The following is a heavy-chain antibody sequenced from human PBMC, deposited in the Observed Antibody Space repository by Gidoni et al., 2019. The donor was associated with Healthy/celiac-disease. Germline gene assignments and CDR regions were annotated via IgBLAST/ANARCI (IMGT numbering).Heavy chain of an antibody. V-gene: IGHV1-69*02. CDR2: IIPILGIA. J-gene: IGHJ3*02. Sequence: QVQLVQSGAEVKKPGSSVKVSCKASGGTFSSYTISWVRQAPGQGLEWMGRIIPILGIANYAQKFQGRVTITADKSTSTAYMELSSLRSEDTAVYYCARLSGDDDAFDIWGQGTMVTVSS. CDR3: ARLSGDDDAFDI. CDR1: GGTFSSYT. D-gene: IGHD2-21*02.